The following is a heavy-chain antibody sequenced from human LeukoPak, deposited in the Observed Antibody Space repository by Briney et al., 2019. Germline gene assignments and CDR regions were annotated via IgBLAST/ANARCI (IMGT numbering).Heavy chain of an antibody. CDR3: ARGPRRFGEFPNNYYYMDV. Sequence: ASVKVSCKASGYTFTSYDINWVRQATGQGLEWMGWMNPNSGNTGYAQKFQGRVTMTRNTSISTAYMELSSLRSEDTAVYYCARGPRRFGEFPNNYYYMDVWGKGTTVTISS. D-gene: IGHD3-10*01. V-gene: IGHV1-8*01. J-gene: IGHJ6*03. CDR1: GYTFTSYD. CDR2: MNPNSGNT.